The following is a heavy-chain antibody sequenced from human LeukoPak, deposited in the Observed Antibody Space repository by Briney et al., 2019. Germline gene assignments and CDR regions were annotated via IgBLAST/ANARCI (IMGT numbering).Heavy chain of an antibody. J-gene: IGHJ4*02. CDR3: ARAHDSSGYYSFYFDY. Sequence: VASVKVSCKASGGTFSSYAISWVRQAPGQGLEWMGGIIPIFGTANYAQKFQGRVTITADESTSTAYMELSSLRSEDTAVYYCARAHDSSGYYSFYFDYWGQGTLVTVSS. CDR2: IIPIFGTA. D-gene: IGHD3-22*01. CDR1: GGTFSSYA. V-gene: IGHV1-69*13.